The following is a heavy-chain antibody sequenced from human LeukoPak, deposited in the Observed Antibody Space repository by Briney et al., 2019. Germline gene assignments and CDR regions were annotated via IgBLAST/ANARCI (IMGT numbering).Heavy chain of an antibody. J-gene: IGHJ4*02. D-gene: IGHD5-18*01. CDR1: GYTFTGYY. CDR2: INPNSGGT. V-gene: IGHV1-2*06. CDR3: ARDLKRGGYSYGTGY. Sequence: ASVKVSCKASGYTFTGYYMHWVRQAPGQGLEWMGRINPNSGGTNYAQKFQGRVTMTRDTSISTAYMELSRLGSDDTAVYYCARDLKRGGYSYGTGYWGQGTLVTVSS.